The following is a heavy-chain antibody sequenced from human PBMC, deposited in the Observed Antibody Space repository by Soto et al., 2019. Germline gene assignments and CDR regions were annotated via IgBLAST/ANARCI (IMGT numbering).Heavy chain of an antibody. CDR1: GFGFEDYA. CDR3: AKSLYYYDSSPLDH. J-gene: IGHJ4*02. V-gene: IGHV3-43D*04. CDR2: TNSDGTDS. D-gene: IGHD3-22*01. Sequence: GGSLRLSCAAAGFGFEDYAMHWVRQVPGKGLEWVSLTNSDGTDSYYMDSVKGRFTISRDNAKSTLYLQMDRLRPEDTALYFCAKSLYYYDSSPLDHWGQGTLLT.